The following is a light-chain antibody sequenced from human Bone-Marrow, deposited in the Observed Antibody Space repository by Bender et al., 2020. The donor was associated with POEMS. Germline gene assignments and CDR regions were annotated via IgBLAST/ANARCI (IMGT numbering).Light chain of an antibody. V-gene: IGLV2-14*01. Sequence: QSALTQPASVSGSPGQSITISCTVTSSDVGAYTYVSWYQQHPGKAPKLMIYDVTNRPSGVSNRFSGSKSGNTAALTISGLQAEDEADYYCSSSTSSNTYLFGTGTKVTVL. CDR3: SSSTSSNTYL. CDR1: SSDVGAYTY. CDR2: DVT. J-gene: IGLJ1*01.